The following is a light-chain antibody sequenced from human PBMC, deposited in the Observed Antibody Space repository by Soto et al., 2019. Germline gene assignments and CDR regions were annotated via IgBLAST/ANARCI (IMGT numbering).Light chain of an antibody. V-gene: IGKV3-20*01. CDR1: QSVSSSF. J-gene: IGKJ1*01. CDR3: QQYDSSPWT. Sequence: EIVLTQSPGTLSLSRGDRATLSCRASQSVSSSFLAWYQQKPGQAPRLLIYGASSRATGIPGRFSGSGSGTDFTLTISRLEPEDFAVYYCQQYDSSPWTFGQGTKVEIK. CDR2: GAS.